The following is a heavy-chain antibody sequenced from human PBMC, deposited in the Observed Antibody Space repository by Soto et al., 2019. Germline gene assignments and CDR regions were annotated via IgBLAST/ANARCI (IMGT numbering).Heavy chain of an antibody. J-gene: IGHJ4*02. CDR3: AKPNLYCSSTSCYDS. D-gene: IGHD2-2*01. V-gene: IGHV3-23*01. CDR1: GFTFSRYA. Sequence: GGSLRLSCVGSGFTFSRYAMSWVRQAPGKGLEWVSAITGSGGTTYYADSMKGRFTISRDNSKSTLYLQMNSLRGEDTAIYYCAKPNLYCSSTSCYDSWGQGTLVTVSS. CDR2: ITGSGGTT.